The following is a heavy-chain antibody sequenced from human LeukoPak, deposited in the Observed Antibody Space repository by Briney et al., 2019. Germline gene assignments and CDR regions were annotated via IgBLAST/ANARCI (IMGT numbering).Heavy chain of an antibody. V-gene: IGHV3-15*01. CDR2: IKSKTDDGTT. CDR3: TTDPRNSYYFDY. CDR1: GFTFSNAW. D-gene: IGHD1-14*01. J-gene: IGHJ4*02. Sequence: AGGSLRLSCAASGFTFSNAWMSWVRQAPGKGLEWIGRIKSKTDDGTTDYAAPVKGRFTISRDDSKTTLYLQMNSLKTEDTAVYYCTTDPRNSYYFDYWGQGTLVTVSS.